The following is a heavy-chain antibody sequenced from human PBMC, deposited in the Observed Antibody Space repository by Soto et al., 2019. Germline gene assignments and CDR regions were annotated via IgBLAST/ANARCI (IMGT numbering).Heavy chain of an antibody. D-gene: IGHD3-22*01. CDR2: IYFRGTT. CDR3: ARMNYYDTSGYPFDY. J-gene: IGHJ4*02. Sequence: SETLSLTCAVSGGSISSYYWSWIRQPPGKGLEWIGYIYFRGTTNYNPSLKSRVTMSADTSKNQFSLKLNSVTAADTAVYYCARMNYYDTSGYPFDYWGQGMMITVSS. CDR1: GGSISSYY. V-gene: IGHV4-59*01.